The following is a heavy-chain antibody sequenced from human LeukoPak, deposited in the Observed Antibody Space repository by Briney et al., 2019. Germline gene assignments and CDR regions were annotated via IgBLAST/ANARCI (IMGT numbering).Heavy chain of an antibody. CDR1: GFTFSSYG. Sequence: GRSLRLSCAAAGFTFSSYGMHWVRQAPGNWMEWVAVISYDGSNKYYADSVKGRFTMCRDNSKNTLYLQMNSLRAEDTAVYYCAKDMVRGVTPYYYYYGMDVWGQGTTVTVSS. J-gene: IGHJ6*02. D-gene: IGHD3-10*01. V-gene: IGHV3-30*18. CDR3: AKDMVRGVTPYYYYYGMDV. CDR2: ISYDGSNK.